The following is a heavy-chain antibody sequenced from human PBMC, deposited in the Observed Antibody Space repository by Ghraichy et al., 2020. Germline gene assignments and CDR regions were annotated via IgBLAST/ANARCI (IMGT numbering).Heavy chain of an antibody. Sequence: GGSLRLSCAASGFSFSDYYMSWIRQAPGKGLEWVSYISTSGTTIYYADSVKGRFTISRDNAKNSLYLQVNNLRAEDTAFYYCARDANGFNAPYYWGQGTLSTVSS. J-gene: IGHJ4*02. CDR3: ARDANGFNAPYY. D-gene: IGHD2-8*01. CDR1: GFSFSDYY. V-gene: IGHV3-11*01. CDR2: ISTSGTTI.